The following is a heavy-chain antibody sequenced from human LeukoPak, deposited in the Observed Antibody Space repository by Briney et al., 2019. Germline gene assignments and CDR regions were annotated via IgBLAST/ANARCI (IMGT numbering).Heavy chain of an antibody. Sequence: PSETLSLTCTVSGGSISSSSYYWGWIRQPPGKGREWIGSIYYSGSTYQNPSHKRRVTITVDTSKNQYSQKLSSVTAADTAVDYCARVYIWFGELSPTYYMGVWGKGTTVTVSS. D-gene: IGHD3-10*01. CDR1: GGSISSSSYY. V-gene: IGHV4-39*07. CDR3: ARVYIWFGELSPTYYMGV. J-gene: IGHJ6*03. CDR2: IYYSGST.